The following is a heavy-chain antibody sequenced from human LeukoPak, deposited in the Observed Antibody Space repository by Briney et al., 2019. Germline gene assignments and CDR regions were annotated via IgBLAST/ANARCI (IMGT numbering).Heavy chain of an antibody. CDR1: GYRFTSYW. J-gene: IGHJ3*02. CDR2: IYPGDSDT. Sequence: GESLKISFKGSGYRFTSYWIGWVRPMPGKGLGWMGIIYPGDSDTRYSPSFQGQVTISADESISTAYLQWSSLKASDTAMYYCARPGPATTVTDAFAIWGQGTMVTVSS. D-gene: IGHD4-17*01. CDR3: ARPGPATTVTDAFAI. V-gene: IGHV5-51*01.